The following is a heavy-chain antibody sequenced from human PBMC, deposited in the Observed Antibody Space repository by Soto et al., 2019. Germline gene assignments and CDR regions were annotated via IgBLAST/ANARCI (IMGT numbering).Heavy chain of an antibody. J-gene: IGHJ6*03. CDR2: IRSKANSYAT. Sequence: GGSLRLSCAASGFTFSGSAMHWVRQASGKGLEWVGRIRSKANSYATAYAASVKGRFTISRDDSKNTAYLQMNSLKTEDTAVYYCTRHGLDSNAQIGYYYYYYMDVWGKGTTVTVSS. CDR1: GFTFSGSA. V-gene: IGHV3-73*01. CDR3: TRHGLDSNAQIGYYYYYYMDV. D-gene: IGHD4-4*01.